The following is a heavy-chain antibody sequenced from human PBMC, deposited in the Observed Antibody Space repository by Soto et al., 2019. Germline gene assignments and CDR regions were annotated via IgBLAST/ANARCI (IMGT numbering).Heavy chain of an antibody. CDR1: GYTFTSYY. CDR3: ARAETDYYYYYGMDV. J-gene: IGHJ6*02. Sequence: ASVKVSCKASGYTFTSYYMHWVRQAPGQGLEWMGIINPSGGSTSYAQKFQGRVTMTRDTSTSTAYMELSSLRSEDTAVYYCARAETDYYYYYGMDVWGQGTTVTVSS. CDR2: INPSGGST. V-gene: IGHV1-46*01.